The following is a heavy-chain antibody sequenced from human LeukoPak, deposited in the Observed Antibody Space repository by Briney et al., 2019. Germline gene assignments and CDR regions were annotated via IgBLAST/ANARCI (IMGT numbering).Heavy chain of an antibody. Sequence: GGSLRLSCAASGFTFSSYGMHWVRQAPGKGLEWVAVIWYDGSNKYYADSVKGRFTISRDNSKKTLYLQMNSLRGEDAAVYYCAKHRSTTSCLDYWGQGTLVTVSS. CDR1: GFTFSSYG. CDR2: IWYDGSNK. V-gene: IGHV3-30*02. D-gene: IGHD2-2*01. J-gene: IGHJ4*02. CDR3: AKHRSTTSCLDY.